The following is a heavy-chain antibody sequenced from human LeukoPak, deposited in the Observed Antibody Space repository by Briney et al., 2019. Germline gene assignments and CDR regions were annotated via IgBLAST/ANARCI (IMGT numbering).Heavy chain of an antibody. CDR1: GFTFNNYA. J-gene: IGHJ4*02. V-gene: IGHV3-23*01. CDR2: ISASGGTK. D-gene: IGHD2-2*01. Sequence: GGSLRLSWAASGFTFNNYAMSWVRQAPGKWLEWFAAISASGGTKYSDESVKDRFTLPRDHSEHTLFLQMHRLKAEDTAEYYCAKEPRDYCSRTSCPHRLDSWGQGTLVTVSS. CDR3: AKEPRDYCSRTSCPHRLDS.